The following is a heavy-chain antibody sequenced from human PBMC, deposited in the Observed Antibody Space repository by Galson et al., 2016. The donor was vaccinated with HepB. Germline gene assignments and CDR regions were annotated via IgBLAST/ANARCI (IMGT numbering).Heavy chain of an antibody. CDR3: ARGLKYYYGSGSYLNNWFDP. D-gene: IGHD3-10*01. V-gene: IGHV4-34*01. J-gene: IGHJ5*02. Sequence: SETLSLTCAVYGGSFSGYYWNWIRQPPGKGLEWIGEINHSGSTNYNPSLKSRVTISVDTSKNQFSLKLSSVTAADTAVYYCARGLKYYYGSGSYLNNWFDPWGQGTLVTVSS. CDR2: INHSGST. CDR1: GGSFSGYY.